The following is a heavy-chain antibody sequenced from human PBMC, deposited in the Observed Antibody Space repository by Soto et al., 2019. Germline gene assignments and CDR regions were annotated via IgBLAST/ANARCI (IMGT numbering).Heavy chain of an antibody. CDR3: ARDTHSAGGWFDT. CDR1: GGTSRSLS. D-gene: IGHD2-15*01. J-gene: IGHJ5*02. Sequence: QVQLVQSGAEVKKPGSSVKVSCKASGGTSRSLSITWVRQAPGQGLEWMGGITPLFGIPNYPQKFQGRPTITADKPTGTAYLELSSPRSEDTAVYYCARDTHSAGGWFDTWGRGTLVTVAS. V-gene: IGHV1-69*17. CDR2: ITPLFGIP.